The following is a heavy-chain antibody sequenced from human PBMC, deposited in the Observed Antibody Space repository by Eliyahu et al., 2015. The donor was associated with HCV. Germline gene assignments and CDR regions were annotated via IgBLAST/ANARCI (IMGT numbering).Heavy chain of an antibody. CDR1: GGSIGTGNW. CDR3: ARNGAADEYNYYGIDV. Sequence: QVLLQESGPELVKPSGTLSLTCAVSGGSIGTGNWWTWVRQSPAKGLEWIGEIYXSGSTNYNPSLKGRVTISVDRSKNQFXLKLTSVTAADTAIYYCARNGAADEYNYYGIDVWGQGTTVTVSS. CDR2: IYXSGST. D-gene: IGHD2/OR15-2a*01. V-gene: IGHV4-4*02. J-gene: IGHJ6*02.